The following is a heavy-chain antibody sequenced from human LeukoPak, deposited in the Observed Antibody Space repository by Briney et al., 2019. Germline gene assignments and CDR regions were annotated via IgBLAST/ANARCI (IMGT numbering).Heavy chain of an antibody. CDR3: ARGHVDYYFDN. D-gene: IGHD4-17*01. CDR2: IYDSGST. Sequence: SQTLSLTCTVSGGSISSGGYYWSWIRQRPGKGLEWIGYIYDSGSTYYNPSLESRVTISVGTSKNQFSLKLSSVTAADTAVYYCARGHVDYYFDNWGQGTLVTVSS. V-gene: IGHV4-31*03. J-gene: IGHJ4*02. CDR1: GGSISSGGYY.